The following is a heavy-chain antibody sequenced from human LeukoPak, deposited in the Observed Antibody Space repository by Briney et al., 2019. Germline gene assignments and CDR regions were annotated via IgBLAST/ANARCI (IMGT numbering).Heavy chain of an antibody. Sequence: YPGDSDTRYSPSFQGQVTISADKSISTAYLQWSSLKASDTAMYYCARPSGGADRSAFDIWGQGTMVTVSS. D-gene: IGHD1-14*01. CDR3: ARPSGGADRSAFDI. J-gene: IGHJ3*02. V-gene: IGHV5-51*01. CDR2: YPGDSDT.